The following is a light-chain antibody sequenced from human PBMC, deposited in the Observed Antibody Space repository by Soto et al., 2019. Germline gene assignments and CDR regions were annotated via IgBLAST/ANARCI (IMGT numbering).Light chain of an antibody. J-gene: IGKJ1*01. V-gene: IGKV1-5*01. Sequence: DIQMTQSPSTLSASVVDRVTITCRASQSISSWLAWYQQKPGKAPKLLIYDASSLESWVPSRFSGSGYGTEFTLTISSLQPEDFAIYYCQQYNRYLTFGKGTKVDIK. CDR1: QSISSW. CDR2: DAS. CDR3: QQYNRYLT.